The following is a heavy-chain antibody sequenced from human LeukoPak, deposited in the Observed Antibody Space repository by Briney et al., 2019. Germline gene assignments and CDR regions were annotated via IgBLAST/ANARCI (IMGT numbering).Heavy chain of an antibody. Sequence: GGSLRLSCAASGFTFSSYWMSWVRQAPGKGLEWVANIKQDGSEKYYVDSVKGRFTISRDNAKNSLYLQMNSLRAEDTAVYYCAREGESGYVWGSYRNFDYWGQGTLVTVSS. CDR3: AREGESGYVWGSYRNFDY. V-gene: IGHV3-7*01. D-gene: IGHD3-16*02. CDR1: GFTFSSYW. J-gene: IGHJ4*02. CDR2: IKQDGSEK.